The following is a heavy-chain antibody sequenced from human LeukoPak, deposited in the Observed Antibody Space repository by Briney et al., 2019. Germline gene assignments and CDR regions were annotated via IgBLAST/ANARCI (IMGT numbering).Heavy chain of an antibody. V-gene: IGHV4-38-2*01. Sequence: SETLSLTCVVSGYSISNDYYWGWIRQPPGKGLDWIGNIYHSGGSYYNPSLKSRVTILVDTSKNQFSLKLSSVTAADTAVYYCAKAGSTEIHHWFDPWGQGNLVTVSS. CDR2: IYHSGGS. CDR3: AKAGSTEIHHWFDP. CDR1: GYSISNDYY. D-gene: IGHD1-1*01. J-gene: IGHJ5*02.